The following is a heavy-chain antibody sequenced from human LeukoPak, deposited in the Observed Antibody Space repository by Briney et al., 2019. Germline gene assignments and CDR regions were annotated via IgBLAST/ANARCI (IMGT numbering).Heavy chain of an antibody. CDR1: GGSFSGYY. V-gene: IGHV4-34*01. J-gene: IGHJ4*02. Sequence: SETLSLTCAVYGGSFSGYYWGWIRQPPGKGLEWIGEINHSGSTNYNPSLKSRVTISVDTSKNQFSLKLSSVTAADTAVYYCARDPSGYSGYGDYWGQGTLVTVSS. D-gene: IGHD5-12*01. CDR2: INHSGST. CDR3: ARDPSGYSGYGDY.